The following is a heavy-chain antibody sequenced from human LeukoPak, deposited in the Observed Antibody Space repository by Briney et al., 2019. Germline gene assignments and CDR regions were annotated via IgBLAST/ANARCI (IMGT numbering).Heavy chain of an antibody. D-gene: IGHD2-21*01. CDR2: IYYSGST. Sequence: SETLSLTCTVSGGSISSYYWSWIRQPPGKGLEWIGYIYYSGSTNYNPSLKSRVTISVDTSKNQFSLKLSSVTAADTAVYYCARHIPRTGAFDIWGQGTMVTVSS. CDR1: GGSISSYY. J-gene: IGHJ3*02. CDR3: ARHIPRTGAFDI. V-gene: IGHV4-59*08.